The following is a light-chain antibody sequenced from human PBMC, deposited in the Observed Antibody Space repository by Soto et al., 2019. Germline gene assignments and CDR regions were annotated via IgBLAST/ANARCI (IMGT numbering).Light chain of an antibody. V-gene: IGKV3D-15*01. Sequence: EIVMTQSPATLSVSPVERATLSCRASESVGGNLAWYRQKPGQAPRLLIYGASTRATGIPARFSGSGSGTEFTLTISSLQSEDFAVYYCHQYDFWPLTFGGGTKVEIK. CDR3: HQYDFWPLT. CDR1: ESVGGN. CDR2: GAS. J-gene: IGKJ4*01.